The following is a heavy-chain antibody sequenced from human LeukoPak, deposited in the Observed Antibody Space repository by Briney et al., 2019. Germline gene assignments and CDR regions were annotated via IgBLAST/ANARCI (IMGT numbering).Heavy chain of an antibody. CDR1: GGSISSYY. V-gene: IGHV4-4*07. J-gene: IGHJ3*02. Sequence: SETLSLTCTVSGGSISSYYWSWIRQPAGKGLEWIGRIYTSGTTNYNPSLKSRVTISVDKSKNQFSLNLSSVTAADTATFYCARVASGAFDIWGQGTLVTVSS. CDR2: IYTSGTT. D-gene: IGHD7-27*01. CDR3: ARVASGAFDI.